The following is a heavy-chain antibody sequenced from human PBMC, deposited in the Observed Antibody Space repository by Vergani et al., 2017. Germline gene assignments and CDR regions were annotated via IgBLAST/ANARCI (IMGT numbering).Heavy chain of an antibody. CDR1: GGSISSSNYY. CDR3: AGPLQYRGDYYYMDV. J-gene: IGHJ6*03. V-gene: IGHV4-39*01. CDR2: IYYSGST. D-gene: IGHD5-18*01. Sequence: QLQLQESGPGLVKPSETLSLTCTVSGGSISSSNYYWGWIRQPPGKGLEWIGTIYYSGSTYYNPTLKSRVIISVDTSKNQFSLKLSSVTAADTAVYYCAGPLQYRGDYYYMDVWGKGTTVTVSS.